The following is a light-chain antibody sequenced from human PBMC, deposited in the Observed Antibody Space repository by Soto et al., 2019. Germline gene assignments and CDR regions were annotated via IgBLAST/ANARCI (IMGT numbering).Light chain of an antibody. V-gene: IGKV1-17*01. CDR2: AAS. CDR3: LHQNSYLSLS. Sequence: DIQMTQSPSSLSASVGDRVTITCRASQSIRNDLGWYQQKSVKAPRRLIYAASTLQTGVPSRFIGSGSGREFTLTISGRQTEDFATYYCLHQNSYLSLSFGGGTKVE. CDR1: QSIRND. J-gene: IGKJ4*01.